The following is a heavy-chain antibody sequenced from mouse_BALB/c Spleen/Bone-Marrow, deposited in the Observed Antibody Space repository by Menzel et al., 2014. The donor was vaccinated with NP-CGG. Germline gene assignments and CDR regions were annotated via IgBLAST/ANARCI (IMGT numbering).Heavy chain of an antibody. J-gene: IGHJ4*01. V-gene: IGHV5-12-1*01. D-gene: IGHD1-1*01. CDR3: ARPLYYYGSSPFYAMDY. CDR2: ISRGGGST. Sequence: EVNVVESGGGLVKPGGSLKLSCAASGFAFSSYDMSWVRQTPEKRLEWVAYISRGGGSTYYPDTVKGRFTISRDNAKNTLYLQMSSLKSEDTAMYYCARPLYYYGSSPFYAMDYWGQGTSVTVSS. CDR1: GFAFSSYD.